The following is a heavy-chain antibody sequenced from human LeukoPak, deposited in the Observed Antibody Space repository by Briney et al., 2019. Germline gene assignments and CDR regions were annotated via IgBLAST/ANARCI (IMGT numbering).Heavy chain of an antibody. V-gene: IGHV3-7*01. Sequence: GGSLRLSCAASGFTFSSYWMSWVRQAPGKGLEWVANIKQDVSEKYYVDSVKGRFTISRDNAKNSLYLQMNSLRAEDTAVYYCARSLLWAVAGILDYWGQGTLVTVSS. CDR2: IKQDVSEK. CDR1: GFTFSSYW. J-gene: IGHJ4*02. CDR3: ARSLLWAVAGILDY. D-gene: IGHD6-19*01.